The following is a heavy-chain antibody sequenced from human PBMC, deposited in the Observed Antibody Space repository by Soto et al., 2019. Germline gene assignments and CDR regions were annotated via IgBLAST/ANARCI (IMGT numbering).Heavy chain of an antibody. D-gene: IGHD3-22*01. CDR3: ARLDGNSYDSSGYYYYYYDMDV. CDR1: GFTFSDYY. J-gene: IGHJ6*02. Sequence: QVQLVESGGGLVKPGGSLRLSCAASGFTFSDYYMSWIRQAPGKGLEWVSYISSSGSTIYYADSVKGRFTISRDNAKNSLYLQMNSLRAEDTAVYYCARLDGNSYDSSGYYYYYYDMDVWGQGTTVTVSS. CDR2: ISSSGSTI. V-gene: IGHV3-11*01.